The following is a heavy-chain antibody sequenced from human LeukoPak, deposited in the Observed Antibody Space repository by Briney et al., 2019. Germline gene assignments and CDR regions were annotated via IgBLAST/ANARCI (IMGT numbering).Heavy chain of an antibody. CDR2: IKQDGSEK. Sequence: GGSLRLSCAASGFTFSSYWMSWVRQAPGKGLEWVANIKQDGSEKYYVDSVKGRFTISRDNAKNSLYLQMNSLRAEDTAVYYCARDGGYVNFDYWGQGTLVTVSP. CDR1: GFTFSSYW. CDR3: ARDGGYVNFDY. V-gene: IGHV3-7*03. J-gene: IGHJ4*02. D-gene: IGHD5-12*01.